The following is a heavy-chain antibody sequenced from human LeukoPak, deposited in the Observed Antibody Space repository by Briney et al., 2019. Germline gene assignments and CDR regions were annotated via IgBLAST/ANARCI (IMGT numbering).Heavy chain of an antibody. CDR3: ANLARTAVVTLDY. Sequence: GGSLRLSCAASGFSFSSYGMHWVRQAPGKGLEWVAFIRYDGSNKYYADSVKGRFTISRDNSKNTLYLQMNSLRAEDTAVYYCANLARTAVVTLDYWGQGTLVTVSS. CDR1: GFSFSSYG. CDR2: IRYDGSNK. D-gene: IGHD4-23*01. J-gene: IGHJ4*02. V-gene: IGHV3-30*02.